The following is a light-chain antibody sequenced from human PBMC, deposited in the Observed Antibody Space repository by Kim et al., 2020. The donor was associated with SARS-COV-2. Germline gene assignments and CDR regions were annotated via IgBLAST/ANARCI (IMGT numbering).Light chain of an antibody. CDR3: NSRDSNDNVV. J-gene: IGLJ2*01. CDR1: SLRSYY. CDR2: GKN. Sequence: VAWGTTVRITCQGDSLRSYYATWLQQKPGQAPILVIYGKNNRPSGIPDRFSGSSSGNTASLTITGTQAGDEADYYCNSRDSNDNVVFGGGTQLTVL. V-gene: IGLV3-19*01.